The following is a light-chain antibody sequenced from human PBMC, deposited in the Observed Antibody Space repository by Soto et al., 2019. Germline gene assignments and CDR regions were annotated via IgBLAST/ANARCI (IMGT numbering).Light chain of an antibody. CDR3: QQFNSAPCT. V-gene: IGKV1-5*03. CDR2: KSS. CDR1: QSVSIW. Sequence: KQMKNSAYTLSVYQGDSGTISCRASQSVSIWLAWYQQKPGRAPKLLIYKSSILESGVPSRFSGSGSGTEFTLTICSLQPDDFATYYCQQFNSAPCTFGHGTKVDIK. J-gene: IGKJ1*01.